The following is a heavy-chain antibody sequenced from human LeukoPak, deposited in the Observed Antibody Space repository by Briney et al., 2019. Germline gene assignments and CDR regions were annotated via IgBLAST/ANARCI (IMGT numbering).Heavy chain of an antibody. V-gene: IGHV1-24*01. CDR1: GNTLSELS. J-gene: IGHJ4*02. Sequence: EASVKVSCKVSGNTLSELSMHWVRQAPGKGREWMGGVDPEDDKNIYAQKFQGRVTMTEDTSTDTAYMELSNLRSEDTAVYYCATDHQWQLLGYWGQGTLVTVSS. CDR3: ATDHQWQLLGY. CDR2: VDPEDDKN. D-gene: IGHD1-26*01.